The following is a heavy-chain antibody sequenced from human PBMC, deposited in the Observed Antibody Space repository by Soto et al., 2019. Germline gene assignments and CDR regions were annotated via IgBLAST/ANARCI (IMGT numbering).Heavy chain of an antibody. J-gene: IGHJ1*01. D-gene: IGHD3-16*01. CDR1: GGSINSAGYY. V-gene: IGHV4-31*03. CDR2: IYNNGVT. Sequence: QVQLQESGPGLVKPSQTLSLTCTVSGGSINSAGYYWSWIRQFPGKGLEWIGYIYNNGVTYYNPSLKSRITISVATAKNQFSLKLSSVTAADTAVYYCARDYGGCSFLQNWGQGTLVTVSS. CDR3: ARDYGGCSFLQN.